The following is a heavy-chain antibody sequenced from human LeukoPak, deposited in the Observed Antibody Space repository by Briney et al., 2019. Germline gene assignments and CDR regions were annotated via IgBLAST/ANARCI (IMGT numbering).Heavy chain of an antibody. CDR2: IYYSGST. V-gene: IGHV4-31*03. Sequence: KPSETLSLTCTVSGGSISSSSYYWSWIRQHPGKGLEWIGYIYYSGSTYYNPSLKSRVTISVDTSKNQFSLKLSSVTAADTAVYYCATGLSLLWFGELLLGWFDPWGQGTLVTVSS. D-gene: IGHD3-10*01. CDR3: ATGLSLLWFGELLLGWFDP. J-gene: IGHJ5*02. CDR1: GGSISSSSYY.